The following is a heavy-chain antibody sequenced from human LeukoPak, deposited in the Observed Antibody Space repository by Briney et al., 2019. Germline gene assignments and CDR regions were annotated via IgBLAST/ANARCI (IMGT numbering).Heavy chain of an antibody. D-gene: IGHD3-22*01. CDR3: ARGHYYASSGDY. Sequence: PSETLSLTCTVSGDSIISHYWSWIRQPPGRGLEWIGYIYNSGSTNYNPSLKSRVTISVDTSKNQFSLNLSSVTAADTAVYYCARGHYYASSGDYWGQGTLVTVSS. CDR2: IYNSGST. CDR1: GDSIISHY. V-gene: IGHV4-59*11. J-gene: IGHJ4*02.